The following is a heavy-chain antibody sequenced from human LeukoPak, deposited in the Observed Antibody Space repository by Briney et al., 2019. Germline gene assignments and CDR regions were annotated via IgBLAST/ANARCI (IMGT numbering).Heavy chain of an antibody. CDR1: GFTFSSYW. CDR2: ISYDGSNK. V-gene: IGHV3-30*18. CDR3: AKDKAREDIVVVVAATPDY. Sequence: GGSLRLSCAASGFTFSSYWMSWVRQAPGKGLEWVAVISYDGSNKYYADSVKGRFTISRDNSKNTLYLQMNSLRAEDTAVYYCAKDKAREDIVVVVAATPDYWGQGTLVTVSS. D-gene: IGHD2-15*01. J-gene: IGHJ4*02.